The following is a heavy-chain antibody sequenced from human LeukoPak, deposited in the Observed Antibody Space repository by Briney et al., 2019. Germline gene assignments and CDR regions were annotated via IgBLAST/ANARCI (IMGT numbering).Heavy chain of an antibody. V-gene: IGHV1-46*03. CDR1: GYTFTSYY. J-gene: IGHJ5*02. CDR2: TNPSGGST. Sequence: ASVKVSCKASGYTFTSYYMHWVRQAPGQGLEWMGITNPSGGSTSYAQKFQGRVTMTRDTSTSTVYMELSSLRSEDTAVYYCARDPIMVRGVSWFDPWGQGTLVTVSS. CDR3: ARDPIMVRGVSWFDP. D-gene: IGHD3-10*01.